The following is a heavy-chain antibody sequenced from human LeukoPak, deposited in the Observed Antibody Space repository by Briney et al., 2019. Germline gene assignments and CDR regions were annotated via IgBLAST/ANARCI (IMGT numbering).Heavy chain of an antibody. J-gene: IGHJ4*02. CDR3: ARDRRHFDY. V-gene: IGHV3-48*01. D-gene: IGHD5-24*01. CDR1: GFTFSSHS. Sequence: GGSLRLSCAASGFTFSSHSMNWVRQAPGKGLEWVSYISSSSSTIYYADSVKGRFTISRDNAKNSLYLQMNSLRAEDTAVYYCARDRRHFDYWGQGTLVTVSS. CDR2: ISSSSSTI.